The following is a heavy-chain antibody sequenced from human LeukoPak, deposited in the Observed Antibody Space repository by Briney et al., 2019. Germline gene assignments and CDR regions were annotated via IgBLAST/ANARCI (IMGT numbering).Heavy chain of an antibody. J-gene: IGHJ5*02. CDR2: IYHSGST. Sequence: PSQTLSLTCAVSGGSISSGGYSWSWIRQPPGKGLEWIGYIYHSGSTYYNPSLKSRVTISVDRSKNQFSLKLSSVTAADTAVYYCARDERRGWFDPWGQGTLVTVS. CDR1: GGSISSGGYS. CDR3: ARDERRGWFDP. V-gene: IGHV4-30-2*01.